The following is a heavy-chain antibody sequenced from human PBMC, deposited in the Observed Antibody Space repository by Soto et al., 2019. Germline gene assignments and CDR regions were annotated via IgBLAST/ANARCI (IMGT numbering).Heavy chain of an antibody. V-gene: IGHV3-23*01. Sequence: VQLSGSGGGLVQPGGSQRLSCAASGFTFSSYAMSWVRQAPGKGLEWVSAISGSSTSTYYADSVKGRFAISRDNSKNTLYLQMNSLRAEDTAVYYCAKDPSSGFAMENYFDYWGQGTLVTVSS. J-gene: IGHJ4*02. CDR1: GFTFSSYA. CDR2: ISGSSTST. CDR3: AKDPSSGFAMENYFDY. D-gene: IGHD3-10*01.